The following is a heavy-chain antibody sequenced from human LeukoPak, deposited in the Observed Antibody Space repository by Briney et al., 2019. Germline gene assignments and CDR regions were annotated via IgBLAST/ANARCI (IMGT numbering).Heavy chain of an antibody. V-gene: IGHV1-18*01. CDR3: AGPHSSGYYWLYFQH. J-gene: IGHJ1*01. CDR2: ISAYNGNT. D-gene: IGHD3-22*01. CDR1: GYTFTSYG. Sequence: ASVKVSCKASGYTFTSYGISWVRQAPGQGLEWMGWISAYNGNTNYAQKLQGRVTMTPDTSTSTAYMELRSLRSDDTAVYYCAGPHSSGYYWLYFQHWGRGTLVTVSS.